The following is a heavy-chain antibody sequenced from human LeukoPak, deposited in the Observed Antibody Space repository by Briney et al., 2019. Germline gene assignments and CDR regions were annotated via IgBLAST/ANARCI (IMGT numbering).Heavy chain of an antibody. CDR1: RVTLTRDY. D-gene: IGHD5-12*01. J-gene: IGHJ4*02. CDR3: ARDGYHYFDY. V-gene: IGHV3-53*01. Sequence: VGCLRLSRAPSRVTLTRDYMSCVRQAPGEGLEWFSLIYNDGSRTYYADSVRGRFTISRDTSEGTVYLQMDSMRLEDTAVYYCARDGYHYFDYWGQGTLVTVSS. CDR2: IYNDGSRT.